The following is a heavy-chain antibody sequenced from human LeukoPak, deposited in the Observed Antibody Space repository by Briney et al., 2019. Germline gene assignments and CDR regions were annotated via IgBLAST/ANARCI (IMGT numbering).Heavy chain of an antibody. Sequence: PGGSLRLSCAASGFTFSNYAMSWVRQAPGKGLEWVSAISGSGGSTYYADSVKGRFTISRDNSKNTLYLQMKSLGAEDTAIYYCAKDVSMIVVVGSAFDIWGQGTMVTVSS. D-gene: IGHD3-22*01. CDR1: GFTFSNYA. J-gene: IGHJ3*02. CDR2: ISGSGGST. CDR3: AKDVSMIVVVGSAFDI. V-gene: IGHV3-23*01.